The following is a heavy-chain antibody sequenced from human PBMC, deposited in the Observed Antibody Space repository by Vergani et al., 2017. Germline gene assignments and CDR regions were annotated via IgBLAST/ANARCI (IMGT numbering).Heavy chain of an antibody. CDR3: ARDLRLLYNRLDP. CDR1: GFTFNQYG. Sequence: QVQLVESGGGVVQPGRSLRLSCAASGFTFNQYGMHWVRQAPGKGLEWVAVTWYDGNNKQYADSVKGRFTISRDNSKSTMYPQMNSLRDEDTGVYYGARDLRLLYNRLDPWGQGTLVTVSS. J-gene: IGHJ5*02. V-gene: IGHV3-33*01. D-gene: IGHD1-14*01. CDR2: TWYDGNNK.